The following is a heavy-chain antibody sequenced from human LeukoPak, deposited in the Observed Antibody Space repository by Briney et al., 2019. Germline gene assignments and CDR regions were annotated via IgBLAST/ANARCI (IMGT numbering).Heavy chain of an antibody. J-gene: IGHJ4*02. D-gene: IGHD6-6*01. CDR2: MNPNSGNT. CDR1: GYTFTSYD. V-gene: IGHV1-8*01. CDR3: ARAASIAARTAGY. Sequence: ASVKVSCKASGYTFTSYDINWVRQATGQGLEWMGRMNPNSGNTGYAQKFQGRVTMTRNTSISTAYMELSSLRSEDTAVYYCARAASIAARTAGYWGQGTLVTVSS.